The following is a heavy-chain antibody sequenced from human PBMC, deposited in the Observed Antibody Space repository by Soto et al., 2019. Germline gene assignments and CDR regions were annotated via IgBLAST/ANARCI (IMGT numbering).Heavy chain of an antibody. Sequence: QVQLVQSGAEVKKPGASVKVSCKASGYTFTSYDINWVRQATGQRLEWMGWMNPNSGNTGYAQKFQGRVTMTRNTSISTAYMELSSLRSEDTAVYYCASYDDGDYYRVDAFDIWGQGTMVTVSS. D-gene: IGHD4-17*01. V-gene: IGHV1-8*01. CDR3: ASYDDGDYYRVDAFDI. CDR2: MNPNSGNT. J-gene: IGHJ3*02. CDR1: GYTFTSYD.